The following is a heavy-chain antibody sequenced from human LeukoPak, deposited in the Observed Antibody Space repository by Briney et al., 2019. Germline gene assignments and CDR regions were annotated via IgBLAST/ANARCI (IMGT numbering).Heavy chain of an antibody. CDR3: ARGDRATVTLY. D-gene: IGHD4-17*01. Sequence: ASVKVSCKASGYAFSNYYTHWVRQAPGQGLEWMGIINPSGDASGRSRSYAQKFQGRLTMTRDMSTSTVYMELSSLRSEDTAVYYCARGDRATVTLYWGQGTLVTVSS. CDR2: INPSGDASGRSR. J-gene: IGHJ4*02. V-gene: IGHV1-46*01. CDR1: GYAFSNYY.